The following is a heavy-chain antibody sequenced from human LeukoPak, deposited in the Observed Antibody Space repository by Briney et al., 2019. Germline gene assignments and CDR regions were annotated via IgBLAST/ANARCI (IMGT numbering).Heavy chain of an antibody. CDR3: AGQDYYDSSGQGAFDI. V-gene: IGHV5-10-1*01. J-gene: IGHJ3*02. Sequence: PGESLKISCKGSGYSFTSYWISWVRQMPGKGLEWMGRIDPSDSYTNYSPSFQGHVTISADKSISTAYLQWSSLKASDTAMYYCAGQDYYDSSGQGAFDIWGQGTMVTVSS. CDR2: IDPSDSYT. D-gene: IGHD3-22*01. CDR1: GYSFTSYW.